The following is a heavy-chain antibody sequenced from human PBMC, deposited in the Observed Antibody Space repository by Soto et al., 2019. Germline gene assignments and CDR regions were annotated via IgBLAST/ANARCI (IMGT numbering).Heavy chain of an antibody. CDR3: ARDRRNCGGDCYSGGFDY. CDR2: IIPIVGTA. D-gene: IGHD2-21*02. V-gene: IGHV1-69*01. J-gene: IGHJ4*02. Sequence: QVQLVQSGAEVKKPGSSVKVSCKASGGTFSSYAISWVRQAPGQGLEWMGGIIPIVGTANYAQKFQGRVTITADESTSTDYMELSSLRSEDTAVYYCARDRRNCGGDCYSGGFDYWGQGTLVTVSS. CDR1: GGTFSSYA.